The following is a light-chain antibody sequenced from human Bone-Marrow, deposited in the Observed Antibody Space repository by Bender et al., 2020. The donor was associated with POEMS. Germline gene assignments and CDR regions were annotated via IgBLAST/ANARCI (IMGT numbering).Light chain of an antibody. CDR1: SSDFGSYNL. Sequence: QSVLTQPASVSGSPGQSITISCTGTSSDFGSYNLVSWYQQYPGKAPKLLIYGYNNRPSGVPDRFSGSKSGTSASLAITGLQAENEGDYYCQSYDNSLGGWVFGGGTKLTVL. CDR3: QSYDNSLGGWV. V-gene: IGLV2-14*02. J-gene: IGLJ3*02. CDR2: GYN.